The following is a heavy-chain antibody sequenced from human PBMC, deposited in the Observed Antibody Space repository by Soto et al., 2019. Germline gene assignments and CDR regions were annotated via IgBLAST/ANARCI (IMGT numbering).Heavy chain of an antibody. V-gene: IGHV1-24*01. CDR3: ARGGD. CDR2: FDPEDGET. J-gene: IGHJ4*02. Sequence: RASVKVSCKVSGFTLTELSMHWVRQAPGKGLEWMGGFDPEDGETFYAQRFQGRVTMTTDTSTSTAYMELRSLRSDDTAVYYCARGGDWGQGTLVTVSS. CDR1: GFTLTELS.